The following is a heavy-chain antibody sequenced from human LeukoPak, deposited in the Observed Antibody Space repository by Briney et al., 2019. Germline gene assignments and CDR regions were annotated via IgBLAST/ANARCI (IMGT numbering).Heavy chain of an antibody. CDR2: IYPGDSAT. D-gene: IGHD3-10*01. Sequence: GESLKISCEASGYSFTTYGIGWVRQLPGKGLEWMGIIYPGDSATRYSPSFQGQVTISADKSRSTAYLQWSSLKASDTAMYYCARQHGSGSYYSRAIDYWGQGTLVTVSS. CDR1: GYSFTTYG. CDR3: ARQHGSGSYYSRAIDY. V-gene: IGHV5-51*01. J-gene: IGHJ4*02.